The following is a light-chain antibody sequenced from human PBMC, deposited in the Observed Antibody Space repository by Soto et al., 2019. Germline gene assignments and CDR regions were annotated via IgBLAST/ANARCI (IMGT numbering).Light chain of an antibody. J-gene: IGKJ1*01. CDR3: QQYNDWPRT. CDR1: QSISTN. V-gene: IGKV3-15*01. CDR2: GAS. Sequence: EIVMTQSPATLSVSPGERVTLSCRASQSISTNLAWYQQKPGQAPRLLIYGASTRATGIPARFSGSGSGTEFTVTISSLQSEDFAVYYCQQYNDWPRTFCHGTKVEI.